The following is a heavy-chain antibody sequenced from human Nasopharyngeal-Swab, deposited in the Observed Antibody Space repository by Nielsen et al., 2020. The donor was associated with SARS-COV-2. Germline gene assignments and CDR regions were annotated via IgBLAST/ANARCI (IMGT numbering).Heavy chain of an antibody. J-gene: IGHJ6*02. CDR3: ARDPNYYGSGSHYGMDV. CDR2: ISYDGSNK. Sequence: GESLKFSCAASGFTFSSYAMHWVRQAPGKGLEWVAVISYDGSNKYYADSVKGRFTISRDNSKNTLYLQMNSLRAEDTAVYYCARDPNYYGSGSHYGMDVWGQGTTVTVSS. CDR1: GFTFSSYA. V-gene: IGHV3-30*04. D-gene: IGHD3-10*01.